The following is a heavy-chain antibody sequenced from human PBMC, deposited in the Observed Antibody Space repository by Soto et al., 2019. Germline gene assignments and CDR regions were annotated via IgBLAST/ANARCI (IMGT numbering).Heavy chain of an antibody. CDR2: ISSSSSTI. V-gene: IGHV3-48*02. CDR3: AKSYDIVGALDI. CDR1: GFTFSSYS. Sequence: EVQLVESGGGLVQPGGSLRVSCAASGFTFSSYSMNWVRQAPGKGLEWVSYISSSSSTIYYADSVKGRFTISRDTAKNSLYLQMNSLRDEDTAVYYCAKSYDIVGALDIWGQGTMVTVSS. D-gene: IGHD1-26*01. J-gene: IGHJ3*02.